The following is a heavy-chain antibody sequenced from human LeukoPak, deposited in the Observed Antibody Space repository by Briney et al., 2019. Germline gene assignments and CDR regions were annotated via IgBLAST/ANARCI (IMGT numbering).Heavy chain of an antibody. D-gene: IGHD1-26*01. CDR1: GDSVSRSSAA. V-gene: IGHV6-1*01. J-gene: IGHJ3*02. CDR3: ASVSPLGYDAFDI. CDR2: TYYRSKWHY. Sequence: SQTLSLTCALSGDSVSRSSAAWNWIRQSPSRGVEWLGRTYYRSKWHYDYALPVKSRITINPDTSKNQFSLQLNSVTPEDTAVYYCASVSPLGYDAFDIWGQGTMVTVSS.